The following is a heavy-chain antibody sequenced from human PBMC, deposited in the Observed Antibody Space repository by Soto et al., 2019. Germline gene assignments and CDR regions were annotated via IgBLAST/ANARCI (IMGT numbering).Heavy chain of an antibody. CDR2: INPNRGGT. V-gene: IGHV1-2*02. J-gene: IGHJ6*02. Sequence: ASVKVSCKASGFTFTGYYMHRVRQAAGQGLEWMGWINPNRGGTNYAQECQGRVTMTTDTSISTAYMELSRLRSDDTAVYYCARGKSYYDSSGYFSYYYGMDVWGHGTTVTASS. CDR1: GFTFTGYY. CDR3: ARGKSYYDSSGYFSYYYGMDV. D-gene: IGHD3-22*01.